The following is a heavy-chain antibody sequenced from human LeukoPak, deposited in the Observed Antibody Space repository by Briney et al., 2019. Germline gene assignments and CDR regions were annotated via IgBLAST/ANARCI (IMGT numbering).Heavy chain of an antibody. Sequence: SETLSLTRAVSGYSISSGYYWGWIRQPPGKGLEWIGSIYHSGSTYYNPSLKSRVTISVDTSKNQFSLKLSSVTAADTAVYYCARSVAGSFYWGQGTLVTVSS. CDR3: ARSVAGSFY. V-gene: IGHV4-38-2*01. CDR1: GYSISSGYY. D-gene: IGHD6-19*01. CDR2: IYHSGST. J-gene: IGHJ4*02.